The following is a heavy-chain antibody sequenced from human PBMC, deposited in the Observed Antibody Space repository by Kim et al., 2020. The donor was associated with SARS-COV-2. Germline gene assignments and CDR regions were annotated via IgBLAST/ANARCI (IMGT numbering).Heavy chain of an antibody. CDR3: AREVPSHPYYYYYYMDV. CDR2: ISAYNGNT. J-gene: IGHJ6*03. Sequence: ASVKVSCKASGYTFTSYGISWVRQAPGQGLEWMGWISAYNGNTNYAQKLQGRVTMTTDTSTSTAYMELRSLRSDDTAVYYCAREVPSHPYYYYYYMDVWGKGTTVTVSS. V-gene: IGHV1-18*01. D-gene: IGHD2-2*01. CDR1: GYTFTSYG.